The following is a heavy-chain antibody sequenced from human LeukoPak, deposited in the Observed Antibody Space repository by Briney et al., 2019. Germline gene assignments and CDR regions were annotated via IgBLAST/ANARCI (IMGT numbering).Heavy chain of an antibody. CDR2: IHHSGGT. Sequence: SETLSLTCAVYGESMIGYYWTWLRQPPGKRLEWIGEIHHSGGTNSNPSLKNRVTMSIGMSKNQFSLKLNAVTAADTAVYYCARATASGSGRAYDHWAQGNLVPVS. V-gene: IGHV4-34*01. D-gene: IGHD3-10*01. CDR1: GESMIGYY. CDR3: ARATASGSGRAYDH. J-gene: IGHJ4*02.